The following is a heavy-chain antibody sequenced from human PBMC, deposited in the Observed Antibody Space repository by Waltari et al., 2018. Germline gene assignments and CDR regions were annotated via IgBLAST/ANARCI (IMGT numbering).Heavy chain of an antibody. D-gene: IGHD6-19*01. CDR1: GFRFFNFG. V-gene: IGHV3-23*01. CDR2: ISDGGVST. CDR3: AKDQYGNGWRHHGMDV. J-gene: IGHJ6*02. Sequence: EVQLLESGGALVQPGGSLGLSCAASGFRFFNFGMTWVRQIPGKGLEWVASISDGGVSTFYADSVKGRFSISRDDSKNTLFLQMNSLRADDSAAYYCAKDQYGNGWRHHGMDVWGQGTTVTVSS.